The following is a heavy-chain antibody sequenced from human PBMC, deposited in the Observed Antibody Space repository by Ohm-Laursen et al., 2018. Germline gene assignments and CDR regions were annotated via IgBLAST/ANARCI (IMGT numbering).Heavy chain of an antibody. J-gene: IGHJ3*02. V-gene: IGHV1-18*01. CDR3: ARRNSGWYGGNAFDI. CDR2: ISAYNGNT. Sequence: SVKVSCKASGYTFTSYGISWVRQAPGQGLEWMGWISAYNGNTNYAQKLQGRVTMTTDTSTSTAYMELRSLRSDDTAVYYCARRNSGWYGGNAFDIWGQGTMVTVSS. CDR1: GYTFTSYG. D-gene: IGHD6-19*01.